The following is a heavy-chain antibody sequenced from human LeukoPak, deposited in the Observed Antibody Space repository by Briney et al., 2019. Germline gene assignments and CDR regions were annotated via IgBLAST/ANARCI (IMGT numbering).Heavy chain of an antibody. CDR2: IYYSGST. CDR1: GGSISSSSYY. J-gene: IGHJ4*02. V-gene: IGHV4-39*01. CDR3: ARRVDCSSTSCYRTPYFDY. Sequence: SETLSLTCTVSGGSISSSSYYWGWIRQPPGKGLEWIGSIYYSGSTYYNPSLKSRVTISVGTSKNQFSLKLSSVTAADTAVYYCARRVDCSSTSCYRTPYFDYWGQGTLVTVSS. D-gene: IGHD2-2*01.